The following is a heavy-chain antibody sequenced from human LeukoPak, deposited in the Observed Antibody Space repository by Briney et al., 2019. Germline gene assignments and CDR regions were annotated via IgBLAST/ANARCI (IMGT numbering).Heavy chain of an antibody. CDR2: ISAYNGNT. D-gene: IGHD3-16*02. J-gene: IGHJ6*04. V-gene: IGHV1-18*04. CDR3: ARLRLGELSPTPDYYYYGMDV. Sequence: GASVKVSCKVSGYTFTSYGISWVRQAPGQGLEWMGWISAYNGNTNYAQKLQGRATMTTDTSTSTAYMELRSLRSDDTAVYYCARLRLGELSPTPDYYYYGMDVWGKGTTVTVSS. CDR1: GYTFTSYG.